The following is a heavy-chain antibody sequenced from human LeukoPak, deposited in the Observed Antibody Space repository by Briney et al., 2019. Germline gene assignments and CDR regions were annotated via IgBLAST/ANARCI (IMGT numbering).Heavy chain of an antibody. V-gene: IGHV3-30*02. CDR2: IRYDGSNK. CDR3: AIDGLNYEELIDY. D-gene: IGHD3-22*01. CDR1: GFTFSSYG. Sequence: GGSLRLSCAASGFTFSSYGMHWVRQAPGKGLEWAAFIRYDGSNKYYADSVKGRFTISRDNSKNTLYLQMNSLRAEDTAVYYCAIDGLNYEELIDYSGLGTLVTVSS. J-gene: IGHJ4*02.